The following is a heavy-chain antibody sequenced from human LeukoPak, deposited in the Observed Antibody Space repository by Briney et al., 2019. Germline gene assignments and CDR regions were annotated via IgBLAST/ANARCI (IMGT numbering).Heavy chain of an antibody. V-gene: IGHV1-24*01. CDR3: ATADARQWLVKEGAFDI. Sequence: ASGKVSGKVSGYTLTELSMHWGRQALGKGLGWMGGFDPEDGETIYAQKFQGRVTMTEDTSTDTAYMELSSLRSEDTAVYYCATADARQWLVKEGAFDIWGQGTMVTVSS. CDR2: FDPEDGET. J-gene: IGHJ3*02. D-gene: IGHD6-19*01. CDR1: GYTLTELS.